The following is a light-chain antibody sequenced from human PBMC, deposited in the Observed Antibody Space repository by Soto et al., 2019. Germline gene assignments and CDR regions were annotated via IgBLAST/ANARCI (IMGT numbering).Light chain of an antibody. Sequence: IQLTQTPSSLSASVGDRVTITCRASQGISSFLAWYQQKPGKAPKLLIYAASSLQSGVPSRFSGSGFGTDFTLTITSLQPEDFATYYCKQVESYPSTFGGGTKVDIK. CDR2: AAS. CDR1: QGISSF. V-gene: IGKV1-9*01. CDR3: KQVESYPST. J-gene: IGKJ4*01.